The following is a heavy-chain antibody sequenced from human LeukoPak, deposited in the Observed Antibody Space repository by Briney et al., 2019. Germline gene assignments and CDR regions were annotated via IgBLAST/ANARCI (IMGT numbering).Heavy chain of an antibody. CDR1: GFTFSSYW. V-gene: IGHV3-7*01. CDR2: IKGDGNEK. J-gene: IGHJ5*01. CDR3: AKEGAYPIITYDS. Sequence: GGSLRLSCAASGFTFSSYWMNWVRQAPGKGLEWVANIKGDGNEKNYVDSVRGRFSISRDNAKNSLYLQMDSLRAEDTAVYYCAKEGAYPIITYDSWGQGALVTVSS. D-gene: IGHD3-10*01.